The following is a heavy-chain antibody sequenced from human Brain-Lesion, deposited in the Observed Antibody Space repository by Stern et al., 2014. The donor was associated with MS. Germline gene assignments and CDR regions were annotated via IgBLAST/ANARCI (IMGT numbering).Heavy chain of an antibody. CDR3: ARGGAVTTSDYSLDY. J-gene: IGHJ4*02. CDR2: ISYDGSDK. Sequence: VQLVESGGGVVQPGRSLRLSCAASGFTFSYHAMHWVRQAPGKGLEWVALISYDGSDKNDADSVKGRFTISRDNSRNTLYLQMNSRRVDDTAVYYCARGGAVTTSDYSLDYWGQGTLATVSS. V-gene: IGHV3-30*01. CDR1: GFTFSYHA. D-gene: IGHD4-17*01.